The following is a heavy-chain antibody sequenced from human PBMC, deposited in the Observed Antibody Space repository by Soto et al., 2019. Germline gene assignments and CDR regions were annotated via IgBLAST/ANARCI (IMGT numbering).Heavy chain of an antibody. CDR3: ARQGYHDLWSGYPAPDYGMDG. Sequence: PGESLKISCKGSGYIFTNYWIGWVRQMPGKGLEWMGIIYPGDSHTRYSPSFQGQVTISVDTSMSSAYLQWSSLKASDTAKYYCARQGYHDLWSGYPAPDYGMDGWGQGTTVTVSS. D-gene: IGHD3-3*01. J-gene: IGHJ6*02. CDR2: IYPGDSHT. V-gene: IGHV5-51*01. CDR1: GYIFTNYW.